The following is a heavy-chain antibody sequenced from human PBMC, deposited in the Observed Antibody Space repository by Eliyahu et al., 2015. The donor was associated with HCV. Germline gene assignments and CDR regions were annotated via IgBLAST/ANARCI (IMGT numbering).Heavy chain of an antibody. V-gene: IGHV4-59*08. CDR3: ARHNDGDNPQTVDH. Sequence: QVQLQESGPRLVKPSETLSLTCIVSGXSISSYHWSWIRQPPGKGLEWIGYVHYSGSTNYNPSLKSRVTISLDTPRNQFSLRLSSVTAADTAVYLCARHNDGDNPQTVDHWGQGTLVTVSS. CDR2: VHYSGST. J-gene: IGHJ4*02. CDR1: GXSISSYH. D-gene: IGHD4-23*01.